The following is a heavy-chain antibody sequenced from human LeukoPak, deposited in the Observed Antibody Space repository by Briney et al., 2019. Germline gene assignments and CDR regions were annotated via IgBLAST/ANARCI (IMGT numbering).Heavy chain of an antibody. Sequence: SETLSLTCAVSGYSISSGYYWGWIRQPPGKGLEWIGSIYHSGSTYYNPSLKSRVTISVDTSKNQFSLKLSSVTVADTAVYYCARLYCSGGSCYSHYYYYMDVWGKGTTVTVSS. CDR2: IYHSGST. D-gene: IGHD2-15*01. V-gene: IGHV4-38-2*01. CDR3: ARLYCSGGSCYSHYYYYMDV. CDR1: GYSISSGYY. J-gene: IGHJ6*03.